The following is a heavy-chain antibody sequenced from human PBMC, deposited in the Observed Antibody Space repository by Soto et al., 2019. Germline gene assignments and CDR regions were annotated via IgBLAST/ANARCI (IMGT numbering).Heavy chain of an antibody. J-gene: IGHJ3*02. CDR1: GGSISSYY. CDR3: ARAQGDILTGYRWGAFDI. CDR2: IYYSGST. D-gene: IGHD3-9*01. Sequence: SETLSLTCTVSGGSISSYYWSWIRQPPGKGLEWIGYIYYSGSTNYNPSLKSRVTISVDTSKNQFSLKLSSVTAADTAVYYCARAQGDILTGYRWGAFDIWGQGTMVTVSS. V-gene: IGHV4-59*01.